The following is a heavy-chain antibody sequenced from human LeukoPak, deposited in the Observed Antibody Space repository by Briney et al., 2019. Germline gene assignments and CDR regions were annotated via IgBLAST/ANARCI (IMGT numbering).Heavy chain of an antibody. V-gene: IGHV4-34*01. CDR3: ARVQNPIDYDFWSGYYSRFYYYGMDV. CDR2: INHSGST. D-gene: IGHD3-3*01. CDR1: GGSFSGYY. Sequence: SETLSLTCAVYGGSFSGYYWSWIRQPPGKGLEWIGEINHSGSTNYNPSLKSRVTISVDTSKNQYSVKLSSVAAADTAVYYCARVQNPIDYDFWSGYYSRFYYYGMDVWGQGTTVTVSS. J-gene: IGHJ6*02.